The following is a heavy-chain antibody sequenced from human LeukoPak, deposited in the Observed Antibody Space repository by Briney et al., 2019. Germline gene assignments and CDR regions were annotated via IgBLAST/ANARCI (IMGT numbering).Heavy chain of an antibody. Sequence: GASVTVSFKSSDYTFTSYGIHWVRQAPGQGPGWMGWISANNGNRVYALKFQGRVTMATDTSTNTAQMELRSLRSDDTAVYYCARGPSHYFGAGSAPKDFDYWGQGTLVIVSS. D-gene: IGHD3-10*01. J-gene: IGHJ4*02. CDR2: ISANNGNR. CDR3: ARGPSHYFGAGSAPKDFDY. CDR1: DYTFTSYG. V-gene: IGHV1-18*01.